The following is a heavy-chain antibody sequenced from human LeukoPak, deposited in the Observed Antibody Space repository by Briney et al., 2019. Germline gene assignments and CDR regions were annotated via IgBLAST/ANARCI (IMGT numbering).Heavy chain of an antibody. V-gene: IGHV4-39*01. J-gene: IGHJ4*02. CDR3: ARLVDSNCYHEVLRGRDY. Sequence: TSETLSLTCTVSGGSISSSSYYWGWNRQPPGKGLEWIGSIYYSGSTYYNPTLKSRITIYVDKTKNQFYLKLSCVDAADTAVYYCARLVDSNCYHEVLRGRDYWGQGTLVTVSS. CDR1: GGSISSSSYY. D-gene: IGHD6-13*01. CDR2: IYYSGST.